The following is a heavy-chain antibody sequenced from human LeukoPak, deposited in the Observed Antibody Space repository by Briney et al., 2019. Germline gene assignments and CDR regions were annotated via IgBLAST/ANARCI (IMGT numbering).Heavy chain of an antibody. CDR3: SRTSYNSGPTPGGY. Sequence: SETLSLTCTVSGGSISDCYRGWIRQPPGKGLEWIGYFYNSGSSTYNPSLKSRVTISVDTSKEQFSLKVNSVTAADTAVYYCSRTSYNSGPTPGGYWGRGTLVTVSS. J-gene: IGHJ4*02. CDR2: FYNSGSS. CDR1: GGSISDCY. V-gene: IGHV4-59*01. D-gene: IGHD3-10*01.